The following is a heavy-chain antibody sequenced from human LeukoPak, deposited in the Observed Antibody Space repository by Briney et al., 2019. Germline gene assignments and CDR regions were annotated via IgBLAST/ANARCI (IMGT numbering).Heavy chain of an antibody. Sequence: ASVKVSCKASGGTFSSFAISWVRQAPGQGLEWMGWINPNSGGTNYAQKFQGRVTMTRDTSISTAYMELSRLRSDDTAVYYCARAEYYYDSSGLKGLPFDYWGQGTLVTVSP. CDR1: GGTFSSFA. CDR2: INPNSGGT. CDR3: ARAEYYYDSSGLKGLPFDY. D-gene: IGHD3-22*01. V-gene: IGHV1-2*02. J-gene: IGHJ4*02.